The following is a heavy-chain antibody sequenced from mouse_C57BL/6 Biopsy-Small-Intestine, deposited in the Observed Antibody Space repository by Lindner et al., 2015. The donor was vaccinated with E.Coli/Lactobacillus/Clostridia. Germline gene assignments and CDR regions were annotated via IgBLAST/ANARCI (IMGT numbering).Heavy chain of an antibody. Sequence: VQLQESGGGLVKPGGSLKLSCAASGFTFSSYAMSWVRQTPEKRLEWVATISDGGSYTYYPDNVKGRFTISRDNAKNNLYLQMSHLKSEDTAMYYCARDRDGYDMFAYWGQGTLVTVSA. CDR1: GFTFSSYA. CDR3: ARDRDGYDMFAY. D-gene: IGHD2-2*01. CDR2: ISDGGSYT. J-gene: IGHJ3*01. V-gene: IGHV5-4*01.